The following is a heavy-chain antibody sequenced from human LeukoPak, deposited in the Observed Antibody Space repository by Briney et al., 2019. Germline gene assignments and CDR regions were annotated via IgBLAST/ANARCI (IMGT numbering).Heavy chain of an antibody. Sequence: PSQTLSVTCTVSGGSISSGGYYWSWIRQHPGKGLEWIGYIYYSGSTYYNPSLKSRVTISVDTSKNQFSLKLSSVTAADTAVYYCARHYGSGSYSWFDPWGQGTLATVSS. CDR3: ARHYGSGSYSWFDP. V-gene: IGHV4-31*03. D-gene: IGHD3-10*01. CDR1: GGSISSGGYY. J-gene: IGHJ5*02. CDR2: IYYSGST.